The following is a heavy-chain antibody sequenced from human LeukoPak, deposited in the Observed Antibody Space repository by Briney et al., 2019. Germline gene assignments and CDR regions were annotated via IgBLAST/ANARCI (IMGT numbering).Heavy chain of an antibody. CDR3: AKDFSSGWTDWFDS. D-gene: IGHD6-19*01. J-gene: IGHJ5*01. CDR2: ISGDGDNT. CDR1: GFTFDDFA. V-gene: IGHV3-43*02. Sequence: GGSLRLSXVASGFTFDDFAMHWVRQAPGKGLEWVSLISGDGDNTFYADSVKGRFTISRDNSKNSLFLQMNSLRTDDTALYYCAKDFSSGWTDWFDSWGQGTLVTVSS.